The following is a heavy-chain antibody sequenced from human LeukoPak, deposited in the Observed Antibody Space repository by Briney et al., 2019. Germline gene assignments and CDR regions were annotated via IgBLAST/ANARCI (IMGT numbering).Heavy chain of an antibody. V-gene: IGHV3-30*02. Sequence: GGSLRLSCVASGFTFSRYSMNWVRQAPGKGLEWVSFIPSDGSKKYYADSVKGRFTVSRDNAKNSLYLQMNSLRAEDTAVYYCARDSGYCSSTGCYVHYFDYWGQGTLVTVSS. CDR3: ARDSGYCSSTGCYVHYFDY. J-gene: IGHJ4*02. CDR2: IPSDGSKK. D-gene: IGHD2-2*01. CDR1: GFTFSRYS.